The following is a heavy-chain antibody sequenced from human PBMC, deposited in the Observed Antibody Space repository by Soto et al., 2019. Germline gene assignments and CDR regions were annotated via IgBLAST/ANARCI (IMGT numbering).Heavy chain of an antibody. CDR1: GFTFSSYW. CDR2: IKQDGSER. D-gene: IGHD3-10*01. J-gene: IGHJ4*02. V-gene: IGHV3-7*04. Sequence: EVQLVESGGGLVQPGGSLRLSCAASGFTFSSYWMSWVRQAPGKGLEWVANIKQDGSERYYVDSVKGRFTISRDNAKNSLYLQMNSLRAEDTAVYYCARVWFGESFDYWGQGTLVTVSS. CDR3: ARVWFGESFDY.